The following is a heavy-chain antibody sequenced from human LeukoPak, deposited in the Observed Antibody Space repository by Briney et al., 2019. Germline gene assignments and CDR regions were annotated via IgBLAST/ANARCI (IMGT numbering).Heavy chain of an antibody. CDR2: INPNSGGT. J-gene: IGHJ5*02. D-gene: IGHD5-12*01. CDR1: GYTFTGYY. Sequence: GASVKVSCKASGYTFTGYYMHWVRQAPGQGLEWMGWINPNSGGTNYAQKFQGRVTMTRDTSISTAYMELSRLRSDDTAVYYCARAIFNGYSGYFRFDPWGQGTLVTVSS. V-gene: IGHV1-2*02. CDR3: ARAIFNGYSGYFRFDP.